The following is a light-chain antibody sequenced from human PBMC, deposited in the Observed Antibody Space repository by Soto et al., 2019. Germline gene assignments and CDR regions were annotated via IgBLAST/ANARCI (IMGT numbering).Light chain of an antibody. CDR2: QAS. CDR3: QQYSNQWT. V-gene: IGKV1-5*03. CDR1: QSITGW. J-gene: IGKJ1*01. Sequence: DIQMTLSPSTLSASVGDRVTITCRASQSITGWLAWYQQKPGKVPKLLIYQASNLESGVPSRFSGSGSGTEFTLTVSSLQPDDSATYYCQQYSNQWTFGPGTKVDIK.